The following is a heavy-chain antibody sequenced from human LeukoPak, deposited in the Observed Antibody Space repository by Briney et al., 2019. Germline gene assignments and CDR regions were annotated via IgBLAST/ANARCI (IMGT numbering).Heavy chain of an antibody. V-gene: IGHV3-9*01. CDR1: GFTFDDYA. CDR2: ISWNSGSI. CDR3: AKDKGGYYDSSGYYVY. Sequence: PGRSLRLSCEGSGFTFDDYAMHWVRQAPGKGLEWVSGISWNSGSIGCADSVKGRFTISRDNAKNSLYLQMNSLRAGDTALYYCAKDKGGYYDSSGYYVYWGQGTLVTVSS. J-gene: IGHJ4*02. D-gene: IGHD3-22*01.